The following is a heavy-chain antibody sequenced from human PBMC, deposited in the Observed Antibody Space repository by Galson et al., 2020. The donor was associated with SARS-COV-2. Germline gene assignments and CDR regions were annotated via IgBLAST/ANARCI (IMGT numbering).Heavy chain of an antibody. D-gene: IGHD5-12*01. CDR1: GGSISSSSYY. J-gene: IGHJ4*02. CDR3: ARDGDGYNYMTYYLDY. V-gene: IGHV4-39*07. Sequence: SETLSLTCTVSGGSISSSSYYWGWIRQPPGKGLEWIGSIYYSGSTYYNPSLKSRVTISVDTSKKQFSLKLGSVTAADTAVYYCARDGDGYNYMTYYLDYWGQGTLVTVSS. CDR2: IYYSGST.